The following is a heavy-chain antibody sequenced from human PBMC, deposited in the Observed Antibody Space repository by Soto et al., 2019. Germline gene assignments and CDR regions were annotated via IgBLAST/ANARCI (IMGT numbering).Heavy chain of an antibody. CDR3: VRDLNCLRVTGNWCDS. V-gene: IGHV1-18*04. J-gene: IGHJ5*01. Sequence: ASVKVSCKASGYTFANYGISWVRQAPGQGLEWMGWISGNNGATNFAPKVQDRITMTLDTSTGVASLTLRSLRSDDTAIYYCVRDLNCLRVTGNWCDSWGQGTLVTVSS. CDR1: GYTFANYG. CDR2: ISGNNGAT. D-gene: IGHD1-1*01.